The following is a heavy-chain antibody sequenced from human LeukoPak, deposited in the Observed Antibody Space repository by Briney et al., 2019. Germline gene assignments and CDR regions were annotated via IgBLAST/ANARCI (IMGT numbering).Heavy chain of an antibody. CDR2: INHSGST. Sequence: SETLSLTCAVYGGSFSGYYWSWIRQPPGKGLEWIGEINHSGSTNYNPSLKSRVTISVDTSKNQFPLKLSSVTAADTAVYYCARGSSRIVVPRANAFDIWGQGTMVTVSS. CDR1: GGSFSGYY. D-gene: IGHD2-21*01. V-gene: IGHV4-34*01. J-gene: IGHJ3*02. CDR3: ARGSSRIVVPRANAFDI.